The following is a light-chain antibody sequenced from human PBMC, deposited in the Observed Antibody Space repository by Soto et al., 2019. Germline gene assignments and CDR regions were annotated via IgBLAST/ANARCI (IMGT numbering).Light chain of an antibody. Sequence: EIVMTQSPATLSVSPGERATLSCRASQSVSSNLAWYQQKPGQAPRLLIYGASTRATGIPARFSGSGSGTEFILTISSLQSEDFAVYYCQHYNNWPPVTFGPGTKVHIK. CDR2: GAS. V-gene: IGKV3D-15*01. CDR1: QSVSSN. CDR3: QHYNNWPPVT. J-gene: IGKJ3*01.